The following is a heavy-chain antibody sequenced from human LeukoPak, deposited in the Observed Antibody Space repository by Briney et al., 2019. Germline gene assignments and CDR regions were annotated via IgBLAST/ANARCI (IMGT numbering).Heavy chain of an antibody. V-gene: IGHV5-51*01. J-gene: IGHJ4*02. CDR2: IYPGDSDT. CDR3: ASSEYITSSIDS. Sequence: GESLRISCKGSGYSYTSYWIVWVRQMPGKGLEWMGIIYPGDSDTRYSPSFQGQVTISADKSISTAYLQWSSLKASDTAMYYCASSEYITSSIDSWGQGTLVTVSS. D-gene: IGHD6-6*01. CDR1: GYSYTSYW.